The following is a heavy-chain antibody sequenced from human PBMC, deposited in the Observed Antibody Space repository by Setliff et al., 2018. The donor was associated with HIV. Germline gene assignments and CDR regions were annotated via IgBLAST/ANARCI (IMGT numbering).Heavy chain of an antibody. V-gene: IGHV5-51*01. J-gene: IGHJ3*02. CDR2: MNPDGSNT. Sequence: GESLTISCKGSGYSFITYWIGWVRQTPGKGLEWMGIMNPDGSNTRYSPSFQGQVTISVDESISTAYLQWSSLKASDTAFYYCARFYGSYDVGGFDIWGQGTKVTVSS. CDR1: GYSFITYW. CDR3: ARFYGSYDVGGFDI. D-gene: IGHD3-16*01.